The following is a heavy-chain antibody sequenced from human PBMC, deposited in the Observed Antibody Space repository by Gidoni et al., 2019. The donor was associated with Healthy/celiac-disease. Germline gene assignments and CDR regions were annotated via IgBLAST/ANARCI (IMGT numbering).Heavy chain of an antibody. Sequence: EVQLVESGGGLVKPGGSLRLSCAASGFTFRNAWMNWVRQAPGKGLEWVGRIKSKTDGGTTDYAAPVKGRFTISRDDSKNTLYLQMNSLKTEDTAVYYCTTIDGEAYYYDSSGYYRLTPFDYWGQGTLVTVSS. CDR1: GFTFRNAW. D-gene: IGHD3-22*01. V-gene: IGHV3-15*07. J-gene: IGHJ4*02. CDR3: TTIDGEAYYYDSSGYYRLTPFDY. CDR2: IKSKTDGGTT.